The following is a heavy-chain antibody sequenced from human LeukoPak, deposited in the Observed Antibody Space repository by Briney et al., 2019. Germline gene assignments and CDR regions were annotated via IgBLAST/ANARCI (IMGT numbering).Heavy chain of an antibody. CDR3: ARGLHGDYGYFDY. D-gene: IGHD4-17*01. Sequence: SVKVSCKASGFTFTSSAVQWVRQARGQRLEWMGGVIPMFATANYAPKFQDRVTITADESTSTAYMELRSLRSEDTAVYHCARGLHGDYGYFDYWGQGTLVTVSS. J-gene: IGHJ4*02. CDR2: VIPMFATA. CDR1: GFTFTSSA. V-gene: IGHV1-69*13.